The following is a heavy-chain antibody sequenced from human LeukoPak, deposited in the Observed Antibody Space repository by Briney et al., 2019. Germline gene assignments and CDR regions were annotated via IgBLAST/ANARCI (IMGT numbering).Heavy chain of an antibody. J-gene: IGHJ4*02. Sequence: ASVKVSCKASGYTFASYYMHWVRQAPGQGLEWMGIINPSGGSTSYAQKFQGRVTMTRDMSTSTVYMELSSLRSEDTAVYYCARTNTAMVMEPDYWGQGTLVTVSS. CDR3: ARTNTAMVMEPDY. V-gene: IGHV1-46*01. D-gene: IGHD5-18*01. CDR2: INPSGGST. CDR1: GYTFASYY.